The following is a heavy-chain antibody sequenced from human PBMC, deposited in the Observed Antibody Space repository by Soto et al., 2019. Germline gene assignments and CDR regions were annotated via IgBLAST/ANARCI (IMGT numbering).Heavy chain of an antibody. Sequence: SSETLSLTCTVSGGSISSSSYYWGWIRQPPGKGLEWIGSIYYSGSTYYNPSLKSRVTISVDTSKNQFSLKLSSVTAADTAVYYCARNYYYGSGSHFHWFDPWGQGTLVNVSS. V-gene: IGHV4-39*01. CDR2: IYYSGST. J-gene: IGHJ5*02. CDR3: ARNYYYGSGSHFHWFDP. D-gene: IGHD3-10*01. CDR1: GGSISSSSYY.